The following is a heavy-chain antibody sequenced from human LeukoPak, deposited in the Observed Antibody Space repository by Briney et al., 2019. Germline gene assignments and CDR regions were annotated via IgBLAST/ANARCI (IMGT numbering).Heavy chain of an antibody. V-gene: IGHV3-30*19. CDR2: ISYDGSNK. CDR3: ASTSSGWIQLWSWFDP. J-gene: IGHJ5*02. CDR1: GFTFSSYG. Sequence: PGGSLRLSCAASGFTFSSYGMHWVRQAPGKGLEWVAVISYDGSNKYYADSVKGRFTISRDNSKNTLYLQMNSLRAEDTAVYYCASTSSGWIQLWSWFDPWGQGTLVTVSS. D-gene: IGHD5-18*01.